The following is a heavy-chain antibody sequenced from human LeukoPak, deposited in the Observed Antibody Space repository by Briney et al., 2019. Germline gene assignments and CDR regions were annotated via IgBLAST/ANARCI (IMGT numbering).Heavy chain of an antibody. CDR3: AKDIYYGSGSYPGN. V-gene: IGHV1-18*01. CDR2: ISAYNGNF. CDR1: GGTFSSYA. Sequence: ASVKVSCKASGGTFSSYAISWVRQAPGQGLEWMGWISAYNGNFNYAQKFQARVTMTTDTSTSTAYLELRSLRFDDTAVYYCAKDIYYGSGSYPGNWGQGTLVTVSS. J-gene: IGHJ4*02. D-gene: IGHD3-10*01.